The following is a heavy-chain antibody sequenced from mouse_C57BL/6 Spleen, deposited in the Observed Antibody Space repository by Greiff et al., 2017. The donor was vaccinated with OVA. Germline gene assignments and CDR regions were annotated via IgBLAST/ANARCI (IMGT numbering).Heavy chain of an antibody. V-gene: IGHV1-66*01. CDR1: GYSFTSYY. J-gene: IGHJ4*01. CDR2: IYPGSGNT. CDR3: ARYSNYPYYAMDY. Sequence: VQLQQSGPELVKPGASVKISCKASGYSFTSYYIHWVKQRPGQGLEWIGWIYPGSGNTKYNEKFKGKATLTADTSSSTAYMQLSSLTSEDSAVYYCARYSNYPYYAMDYWGQGTSVTVSS. D-gene: IGHD2-5*01.